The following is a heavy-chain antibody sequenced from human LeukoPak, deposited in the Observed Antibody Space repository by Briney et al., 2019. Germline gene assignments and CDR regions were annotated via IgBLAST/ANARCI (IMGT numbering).Heavy chain of an antibody. D-gene: IGHD6-13*01. V-gene: IGHV3-30*02. CDR2: TRYDESNK. Sequence: GGSLRPSCGASGFTLSSFGMHWVRQAPGKGLEWVAFTRYDESNKYYADSVKGRFTISRDNSKNTLYLQMNSLRAEDTAVYFCATYSSPDYWGQGTLVTVSS. J-gene: IGHJ4*02. CDR1: GFTLSSFG. CDR3: ATYSSPDY.